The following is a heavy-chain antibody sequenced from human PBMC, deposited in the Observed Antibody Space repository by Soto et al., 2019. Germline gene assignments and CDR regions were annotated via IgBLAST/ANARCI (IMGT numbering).Heavy chain of an antibody. J-gene: IGHJ5*02. D-gene: IGHD2-2*01. CDR3: ARDSYCSSTSCYRAWFDP. CDR1: GYTFTSYG. Sequence: ASVKVSCKASGYTFTSYGISWVRQAPGQGLEWMGWISAYNGNTNYAQKLRGRVTMTTDTSTSTAYMELRSLRSDDTAVYYCARDSYCSSTSCYRAWFDPWGQGTLVTVSS. CDR2: ISAYNGNT. V-gene: IGHV1-18*01.